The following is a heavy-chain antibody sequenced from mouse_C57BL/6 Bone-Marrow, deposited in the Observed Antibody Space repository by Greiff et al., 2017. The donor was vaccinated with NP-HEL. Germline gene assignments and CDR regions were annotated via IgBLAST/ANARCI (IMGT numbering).Heavy chain of an antibody. V-gene: IGHV1-72*01. Sequence: QVQLQQPGAELVKPGASVKLSCKASGYTFTSYLMHWVKQRPGQGLEWIGRIDPNSGGTKYNEKFKSKATLTVDKPSSTAYMQLNSLTSEDSAVYYCTRYYYGSSYFDYGGQGTTLTVSS. CDR3: TRYYYGSSYFDY. CDR1: GYTFTSYL. CDR2: IDPNSGGT. D-gene: IGHD1-1*01. J-gene: IGHJ2*01.